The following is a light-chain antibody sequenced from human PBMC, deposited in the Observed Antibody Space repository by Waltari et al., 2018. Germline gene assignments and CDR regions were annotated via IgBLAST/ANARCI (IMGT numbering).Light chain of an antibody. V-gene: IGKV4-1*01. CDR3: QQYCSIPLT. Sequence: DIVMTQSPDSLAVSLGERATINCKSSQSVLYSSDNKNYLAWYQQKPGQPPKLLIYWASTRESGVPDRFTGSGSGTDFTLTISSLQAEDVAVYYCQQYCSIPLTFGGGTKVEI. CDR2: WAS. J-gene: IGKJ4*01. CDR1: QSVLYSSDNKNY.